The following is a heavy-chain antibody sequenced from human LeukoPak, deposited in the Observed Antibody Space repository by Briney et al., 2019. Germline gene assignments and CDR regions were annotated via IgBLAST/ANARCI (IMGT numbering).Heavy chain of an antibody. J-gene: IGHJ5*02. CDR1: GYTFTSYG. D-gene: IGHD6-13*01. Sequence: GASVKVSCKASGYTFTSYGISWVRQAPGQGLEWMGWISAYNGNTNYAQKLQGRVTMTTDTSTSTAYMELSSLRSEDTAVYYCARMSAAGTKNWFDPWGQGTLVTVSS. CDR2: ISAYNGNT. CDR3: ARMSAAGTKNWFDP. V-gene: IGHV1-18*01.